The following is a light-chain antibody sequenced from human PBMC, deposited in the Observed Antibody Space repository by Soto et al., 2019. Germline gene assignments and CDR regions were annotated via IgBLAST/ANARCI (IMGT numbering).Light chain of an antibody. CDR3: CSYAGGYTYV. J-gene: IGLJ1*01. CDR1: RSDVGGYDY. Sequence: QSALTQPRSVSGSPGQSVTISCTGTRSDVGGYDYVSWFQQHPGKAPKLIIFDVTKRPSGVPGRFSGSKSGNTASLTISGLQAEDEADYYCCSYAGGYTYVFGTGTKVTVL. CDR2: DVT. V-gene: IGLV2-11*01.